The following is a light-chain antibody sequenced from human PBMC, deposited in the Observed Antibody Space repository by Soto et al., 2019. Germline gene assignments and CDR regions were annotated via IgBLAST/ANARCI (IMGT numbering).Light chain of an antibody. CDR3: QQYNNWPRGT. Sequence: EIVLTQSPGTLSLSPGERATLSCRASQSVSSSYLAWYQHKPGQAPRLLIYGASTRATGIPARFSGSGSGTEFTLTISSLQSEDFAVYYCQQYNNWPRGTFGQGTKLEIK. J-gene: IGKJ2*02. CDR2: GAS. V-gene: IGKV3-15*01. CDR1: QSVSSSY.